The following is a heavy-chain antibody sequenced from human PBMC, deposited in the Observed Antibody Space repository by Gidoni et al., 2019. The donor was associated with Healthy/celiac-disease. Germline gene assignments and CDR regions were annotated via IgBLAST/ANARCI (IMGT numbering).Heavy chain of an antibody. CDR1: GFTVSSNY. J-gene: IGHJ4*02. CDR2: IYSGGTT. Sequence: EVQLVESGGGLIQPGGSLRLPCAASGFTVSSNYMIWVRQAPGKGLDWVSLIYSGGTTYYADSVKGRFTISRDNSKNTLYLQMNSLRAEDTAVYYCARGFRATDLDYWGQGTLVTVSS. D-gene: IGHD3-10*01. V-gene: IGHV3-53*01. CDR3: ARGFRATDLDY.